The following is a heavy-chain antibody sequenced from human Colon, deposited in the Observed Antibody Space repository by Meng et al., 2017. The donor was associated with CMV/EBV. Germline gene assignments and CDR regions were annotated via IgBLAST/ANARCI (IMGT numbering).Heavy chain of an antibody. CDR1: GFTFRNYW. J-gene: IGHJ6*02. CDR3: ARVYGMDV. V-gene: IGHV3-30*03. CDR2: ISYDGSNK. Sequence: GESLKISCAASGFTFRNYWMNWVRQAPGKGLEWVAVISYDGSNKYYADSVKGRFTISRDNSKNTLYLQMNSLRAEDTAVYYCARVYGMDVWGQGTTVTVSS.